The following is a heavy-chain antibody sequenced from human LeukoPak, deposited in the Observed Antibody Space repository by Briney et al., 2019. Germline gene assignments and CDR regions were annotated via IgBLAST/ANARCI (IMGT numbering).Heavy chain of an antibody. CDR1: GGSISSYY. D-gene: IGHD5-24*01. Sequence: PSETLSLTCTVSGGSISSYYWSWIRQPPGKGLEWIGYIYYSGSTNYNPSLKSRVTISVDTSKNQFSLKLSSVTAADTAVYYCAGYSPGDGYNLNPPHYYYGMDVWGQGTTVTVSS. V-gene: IGHV4-59*01. J-gene: IGHJ6*02. CDR3: AGYSPGDGYNLNPPHYYYGMDV. CDR2: IYYSGST.